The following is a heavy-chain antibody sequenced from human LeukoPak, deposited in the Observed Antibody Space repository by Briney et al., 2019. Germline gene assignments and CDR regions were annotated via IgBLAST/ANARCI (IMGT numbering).Heavy chain of an antibody. CDR3: ARGSRGSAMVDY. J-gene: IGHJ4*02. CDR1: GFTFSSYT. D-gene: IGHD5-18*01. Sequence: GGSLRLSCAASGFTFSSYTMNWVRQPPGKGLEWVSNIGTSSTTTYYADSVKGRFTISRDNPKNTLYLQMTSLRVEDTAVYYCARGSRGSAMVDYWGQGTLVTVSS. V-gene: IGHV3-48*01. CDR2: IGTSSTTT.